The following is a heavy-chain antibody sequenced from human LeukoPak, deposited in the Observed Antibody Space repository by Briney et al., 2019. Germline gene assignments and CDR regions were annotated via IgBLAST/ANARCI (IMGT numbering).Heavy chain of an antibody. CDR1: GFTFSSYW. D-gene: IGHD6-19*01. Sequence: PGGSLRLSCAASGFTFSSYWMSWVRQAPGKGLEWVANIKQDGSEKYYVDSVKGRFTISRDNAKNSLYLQMNSLRAEDTAVYYCAKDQVAVAGTWDPLLTFDYWGQGTLVTVSS. CDR2: IKQDGSEK. J-gene: IGHJ4*02. CDR3: AKDQVAVAGTWDPLLTFDY. V-gene: IGHV3-7*03.